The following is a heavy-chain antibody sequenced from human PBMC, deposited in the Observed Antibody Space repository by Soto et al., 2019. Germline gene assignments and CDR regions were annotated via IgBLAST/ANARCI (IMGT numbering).Heavy chain of an antibody. CDR1: GGSISSGDYY. CDR2: IYYSGST. D-gene: IGHD4-17*01. V-gene: IGHV4-30-4*01. J-gene: IGHJ5*02. Sequence: PSETLSLTCTVSGGSISSGDYYWSCIRQPPGKGLEWIGYIYYSGSTYYNPSLKSRVTISVDTSKNQFSLKLSSVTAADTAVYYCASSSNDYLFDPWGQGTLVTVSS. CDR3: ASSSNDYLFDP.